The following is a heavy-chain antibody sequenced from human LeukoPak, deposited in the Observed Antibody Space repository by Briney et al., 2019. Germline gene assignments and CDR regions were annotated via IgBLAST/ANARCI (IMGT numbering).Heavy chain of an antibody. V-gene: IGHV3-23*01. CDR3: AKDRHGDPDY. CDR1: GFTFSSYA. J-gene: IGHJ4*02. CDR2: ISGSGGST. D-gene: IGHD4-17*01. Sequence: GGSLTLSCAASGFTFSSYAMSWVRQPPAKGLEWVSAISGSGGSTYYADSVKGRFTISRDNSKNTLYLQMNSLRAEDTAVYYCAKDRHGDPDYWGQGTLVTVSS.